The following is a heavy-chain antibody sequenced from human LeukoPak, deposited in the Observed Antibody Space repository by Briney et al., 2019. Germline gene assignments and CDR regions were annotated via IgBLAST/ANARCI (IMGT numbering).Heavy chain of an antibody. CDR3: ARLAGLGRWLQFTH. CDR1: GASVSTSKIY. J-gene: IGHJ1*01. CDR2: VYYGKST. Sequence: SETLSLTCSVSGASVSTSKIYWAWVRQPPGKGLERIGTVYYGKSTYYMPYLKSRVSISFDTTKNHFFLTLASVTAADTAVYYCARLAGLGRWLQFTHWGQGILVTVSS. D-gene: IGHD5-24*01. V-gene: IGHV4-39*02.